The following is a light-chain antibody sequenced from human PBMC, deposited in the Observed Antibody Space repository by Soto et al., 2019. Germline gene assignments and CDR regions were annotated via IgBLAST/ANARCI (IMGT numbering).Light chain of an antibody. J-gene: IGKJ1*01. CDR3: QKDYNSWP. Sequence: PGERVTLSCRASKSVSSSSFIWYHQKRGQAPSILTYGASTRATRIPARFSGSGSGTDFTLTIGSLQPEDFALYYCQKDYNSWPFGQGSKVEIK. CDR2: GAS. CDR1: KSVSSSS. V-gene: IGKV3D-7*01.